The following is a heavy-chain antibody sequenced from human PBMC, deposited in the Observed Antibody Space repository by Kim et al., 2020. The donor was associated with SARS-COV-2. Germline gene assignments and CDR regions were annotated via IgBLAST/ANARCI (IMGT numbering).Heavy chain of an antibody. V-gene: IGHV1-18*01. J-gene: IGHJ6*02. CDR3: ARGTHRYYYGMDV. Sequence: AQKRQGRVTMTTDTSTSTAYMELRSLRSDDTAVYYCARGTHRYYYGMDVWGQGTTVTVSS. D-gene: IGHD1-7*01.